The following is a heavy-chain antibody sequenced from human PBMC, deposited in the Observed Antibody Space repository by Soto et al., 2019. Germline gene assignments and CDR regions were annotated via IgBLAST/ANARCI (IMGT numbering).Heavy chain of an antibody. J-gene: IGHJ4*02. D-gene: IGHD6-13*01. V-gene: IGHV1-46*01. Sequence: QVQLVQSEAEVKKPGASVKVSCKASGYTFTNYYIHWVRQAPGQGLEWMGIINPTGGSTNYAQKFQGRVTLTMDTSTSTVYMELSSLRFEDTAVYYCARDLAAADYWGQGTLVTVSS. CDR2: INPTGGST. CDR3: ARDLAAADY. CDR1: GYTFTNYY.